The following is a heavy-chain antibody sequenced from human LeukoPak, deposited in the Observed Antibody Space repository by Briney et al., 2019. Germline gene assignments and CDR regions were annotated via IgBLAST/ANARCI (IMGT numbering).Heavy chain of an antibody. D-gene: IGHD3-16*01. V-gene: IGHV4-38-2*02. CDR1: GYSISSGYY. Sequence: PSETLSLTCTVSGYSISSGYYWGWIRQPPGKGLEWIGYIYYSGSTNYNPSLKSRVTISVDTSKNQFSLKLSSVTAADTAVYYCARGDVWGRNDYWGQGTLVTVSS. CDR3: ARGDVWGRNDY. J-gene: IGHJ4*02. CDR2: IYYSGST.